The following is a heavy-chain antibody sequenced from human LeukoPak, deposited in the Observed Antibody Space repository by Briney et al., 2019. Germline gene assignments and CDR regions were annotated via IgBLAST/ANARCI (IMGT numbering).Heavy chain of an antibody. V-gene: IGHV3-7*03. Sequence: GGSLRLSCVASGFTFGRYWMSWDRQAPGKGLEWVANIKQDGSEKYYVDSVKGRFTISRDNAKNSLYLQMNSLRAEDTAVYYCGRERFTYDSSGGTDWGQGTLVTVSS. J-gene: IGHJ4*02. CDR2: IKQDGSEK. D-gene: IGHD3-22*01. CDR1: GFTFGRYW. CDR3: GRERFTYDSSGGTD.